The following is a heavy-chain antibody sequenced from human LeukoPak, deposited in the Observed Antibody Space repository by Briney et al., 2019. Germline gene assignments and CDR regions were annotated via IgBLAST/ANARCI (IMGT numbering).Heavy chain of an antibody. D-gene: IGHD3-16*01. CDR2: MSLDGSSI. CDR3: ARDYTKDY. J-gene: IGHJ4*02. V-gene: IGHV3-30*07. Sequence: GRSLRLSCVASGFAFNTQAMHWVRQAPGKGLEWLAVMSLDGSSIYYADSVKGRFTISRDNAKNSLYLQMNSLRAEDTAVYYCARDYTKDYWGQGTLVTVSS. CDR1: GFAFNTQA.